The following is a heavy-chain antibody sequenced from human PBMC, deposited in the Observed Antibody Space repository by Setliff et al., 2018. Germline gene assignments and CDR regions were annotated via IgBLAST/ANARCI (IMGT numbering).Heavy chain of an antibody. CDR2: INTNTGNP. J-gene: IGHJ4*02. CDR3: ASARPHFGVVIRSPPDY. D-gene: IGHD3-3*01. CDR1: AYTFTSYA. V-gene: IGHV7-4-1*02. Sequence: ASVKVSCKASAYTFTSYAVNWVRQAPGQGLEWMGWINTNTGNPTYAQGFTGRFVFSLDTSVSTAYLQISSLKAEDTAVYYCASARPHFGVVIRSPPDYWGQGTLFTVSS.